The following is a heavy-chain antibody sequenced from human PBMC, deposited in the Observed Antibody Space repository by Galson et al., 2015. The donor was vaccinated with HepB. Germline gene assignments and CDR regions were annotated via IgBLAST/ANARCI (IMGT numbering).Heavy chain of an antibody. CDR3: ARQKGTKFPFDY. J-gene: IGHJ4*02. CDR2: VYYSGST. CDR1: GGSISSHY. V-gene: IGHV4-59*08. D-gene: IGHD3-10*02. Sequence: ETLSLTCTVSGGSISSHYWSWIRQPPGKGLEWIGYVYYSGSTNYNPSLKSRVTISVDTSKNQFSLNLNSVTAADTAVYYCARQKGTKFPFDYWGQGALVTVSS.